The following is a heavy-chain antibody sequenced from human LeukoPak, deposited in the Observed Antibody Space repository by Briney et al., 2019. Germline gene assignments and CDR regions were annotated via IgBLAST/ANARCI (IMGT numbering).Heavy chain of an antibody. Sequence: ASVKVSCKASGYTFTGYYMHWVRQAPGQGLEWMGWINPNSGGTNYAQKFQGRVTMTRDTSISTAYMELSRLRSDDTTVYYCARDYYDSSGYYFFDYWGQGTLVTVSS. CDR1: GYTFTGYY. D-gene: IGHD3-22*01. V-gene: IGHV1-2*02. CDR2: INPNSGGT. CDR3: ARDYYDSSGYYFFDY. J-gene: IGHJ4*02.